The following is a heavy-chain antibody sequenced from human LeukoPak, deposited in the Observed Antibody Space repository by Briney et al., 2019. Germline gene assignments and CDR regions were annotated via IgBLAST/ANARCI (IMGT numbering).Heavy chain of an antibody. V-gene: IGHV5-51*01. CDR3: ARHAASRSPPDY. J-gene: IGHJ4*02. Sequence: GGSLEISCKGSGYSFTSYWIGWVRQLPGKGLEGMGIIYPGDSDTRYSPSFQGQVTISADKSISTAYLQWSSLKASDTAMYYCARHAASRSPPDYWGQGTLVTVSS. CDR1: GYSFTSYW. D-gene: IGHD6-13*01. CDR2: IYPGDSDT.